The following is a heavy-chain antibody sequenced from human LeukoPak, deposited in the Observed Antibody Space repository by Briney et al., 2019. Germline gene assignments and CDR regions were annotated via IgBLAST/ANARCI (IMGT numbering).Heavy chain of an antibody. CDR2: IYYSGST. CDR3: ARDSGDWFDP. J-gene: IGHJ5*02. CDR1: GGSISSGGYY. V-gene: IGHV4-61*08. D-gene: IGHD2-21*01. Sequence: PSETLSLTCTVSGGSISSGGYYWSWIRQPPGKGLEWIGYIYYSGSTNYNPSLKSRVTISVDTSKNQFSLKLSSVTAADTAVYYCARDSGDWFDPWGQGTLVTVSS.